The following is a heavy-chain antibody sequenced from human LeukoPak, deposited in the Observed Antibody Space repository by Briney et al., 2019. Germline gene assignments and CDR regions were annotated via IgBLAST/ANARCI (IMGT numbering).Heavy chain of an antibody. V-gene: IGHV3-21*01. Sequence: GGSLRLSCAASGFTFSTYSMNWVRQAPGKGLEWVSSISSSSSYIYYADSVKGRSTISRDNAKNSLYLQMNSLRAEDTAVYYCAELGITMIGGVWGKGTTVTISS. CDR1: GFTFSTYS. J-gene: IGHJ6*04. CDR2: ISSSSSYI. D-gene: IGHD3-10*02. CDR3: AELGITMIGGV.